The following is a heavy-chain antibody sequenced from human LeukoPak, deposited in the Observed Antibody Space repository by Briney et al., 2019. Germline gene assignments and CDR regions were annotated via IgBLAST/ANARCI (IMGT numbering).Heavy chain of an antibody. CDR1: GYTFTSYA. CDR3: ARSRVVRRVPRLNNYYGSGSPEVGFDY. V-gene: IGHV1-3*01. J-gene: IGHJ4*02. CDR2: INAGNGNT. Sequence: ASVKVSCKASGYTFTSYAMHWVRQAPGQRLEWMGWINAGNGNTKYSQKFQGRVTVTRDTSASTAYMELSSLRSEDTAVYYCARSRVVRRVPRLNNYYGSGSPEVGFDYWGQGTLVTVSS. D-gene: IGHD3-10*01.